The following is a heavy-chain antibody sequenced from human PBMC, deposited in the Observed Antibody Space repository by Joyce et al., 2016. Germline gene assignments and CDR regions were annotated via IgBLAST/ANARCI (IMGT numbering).Heavy chain of an antibody. CDR1: GFIFSSYG. CDR2: ISNGGRNK. CDR3: AKDGYSTWGGAFDI. D-gene: IGHD5-12*01. Sequence: QVQLVESGGVVVQPGRSLRLSCAASGFIFSSYGMPWVRQAPGKGREWVAVISNGGRNKYYADSVKGRFTISRDKSKNTLHLQMNSLRAEDTAVYYCAKDGYSTWGGAFDIWGQGTMVTVSS. J-gene: IGHJ3*02. V-gene: IGHV3-30*18.